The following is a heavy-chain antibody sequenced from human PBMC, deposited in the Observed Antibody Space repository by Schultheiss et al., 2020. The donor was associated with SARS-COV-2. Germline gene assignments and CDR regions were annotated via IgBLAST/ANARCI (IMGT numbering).Heavy chain of an antibody. CDR1: GGSISSGDYY. D-gene: IGHD3-10*01. V-gene: IGHV4-30-4*01. Sequence: SETLSLTCTVSGGSISSGDYYWSWIRQPPGKGLEWIGYIYYSGSTNYNPSLKSRVTISVDTSKNQFSLKLSSVTAADTAVYYCAKPTMAKRNYYYYYGMDVWGQGTTVTVSS. CDR2: IYYSGST. J-gene: IGHJ6*02. CDR3: AKPTMAKRNYYYYYGMDV.